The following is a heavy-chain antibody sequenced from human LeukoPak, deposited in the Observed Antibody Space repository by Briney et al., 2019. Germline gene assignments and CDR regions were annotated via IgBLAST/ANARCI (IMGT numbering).Heavy chain of an antibody. J-gene: IGHJ4*02. CDR2: IDGRGGTT. Sequence: AGGSLRLSCAASRFTFSSYAMSWVRQAPGKGLEWVSAIDGRGGTTYYADSVKGRFTISRDNSKNTLYLQMNSLRAEDTALYYCAKESDYGDYYYFDYWGQGTLVTVSS. CDR1: RFTFSSYA. CDR3: AKESDYGDYYYFDY. D-gene: IGHD4-17*01. V-gene: IGHV3-23*01.